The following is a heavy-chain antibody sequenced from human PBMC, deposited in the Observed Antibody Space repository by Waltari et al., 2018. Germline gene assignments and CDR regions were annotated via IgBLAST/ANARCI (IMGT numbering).Heavy chain of an antibody. CDR2: RKQDGTQK. CDR1: GFTFGSHW. CDR3: ARALPGEITVYDY. V-gene: IGHV3-7*01. D-gene: IGHD3-10*01. J-gene: IGHJ4*02. Sequence: EVQLVESGGGLVQPGGSLRLSCVASGFTFGSHWMSWVRQAPEKGLEWGADRKQDGTQKYYVDSVKDRFTVSRDNHKNSLFLQMNSLRAEDTAVYYCARALPGEITVYDYWAQGALVTVSS.